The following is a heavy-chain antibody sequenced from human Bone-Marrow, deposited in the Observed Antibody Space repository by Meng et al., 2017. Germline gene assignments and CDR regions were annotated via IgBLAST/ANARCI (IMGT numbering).Heavy chain of an antibody. Sequence: GESLKISCAASGITISSYSMNWVRQAPGKGLEWVSSISSSSSYIYYADSVRGRFTISRDNAKNSLYLQRNSLRAEDTAVYYCARDSRSQSANWGQGTLVTVSS. D-gene: IGHD1-26*01. CDR2: ISSSSSYI. CDR3: ARDSRSQSAN. CDR1: GITISSYS. J-gene: IGHJ4*02. V-gene: IGHV3-21*01.